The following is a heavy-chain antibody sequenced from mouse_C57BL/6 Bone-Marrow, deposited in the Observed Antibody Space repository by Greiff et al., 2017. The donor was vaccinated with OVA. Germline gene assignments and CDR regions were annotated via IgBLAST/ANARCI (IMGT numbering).Heavy chain of an antibody. CDR1: GYSITSGYY. V-gene: IGHV3-6*01. CDR3: ARDYGSSYLFAY. CDR2: IRYDGSN. Sequence: EVQLVESGPGLVKPSQSLSLTCSVTGYSITSGYYWNWIRQFPGNKLEWMGYIRYDGSNNYNPSLKNRISITRDTSKNQFFLKLNSVTTEDAATYYCARDYGSSYLFAYWGQGTLVTVSA. D-gene: IGHD1-1*01. J-gene: IGHJ3*01.